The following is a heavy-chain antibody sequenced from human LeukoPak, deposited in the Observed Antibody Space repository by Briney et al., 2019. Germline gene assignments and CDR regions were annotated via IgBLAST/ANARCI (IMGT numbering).Heavy chain of an antibody. Sequence: SETLSLTCTVSGGSLSDYYWGWIRQPPGKGLEWIGSLSYGGTTYYNPSLKSRITISVDTSKNQFSLKLSSVTAADTAVYYCAREIGSTMVRGVILTDAFDIWGQGTMVTVSS. J-gene: IGHJ3*02. D-gene: IGHD3-10*01. CDR3: AREIGSTMVRGVILTDAFDI. CDR1: GGSLSDYY. CDR2: LSYGGTT. V-gene: IGHV4-39*07.